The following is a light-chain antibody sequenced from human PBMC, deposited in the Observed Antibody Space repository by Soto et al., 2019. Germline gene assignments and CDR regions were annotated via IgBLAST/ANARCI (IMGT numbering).Light chain of an antibody. CDR1: QGISNY. CDR2: AAS. CDR3: QKYNSSPSWM. V-gene: IGKV1-27*01. J-gene: IGKJ1*01. Sequence: DVQMTQSPSSLSASVGDRVTITCRASQGISNYLAWYQQKPGKVPKLLIYAASTLQSGVPSRFSGSGSGTDFTLTLSSLQPEDIATYYCQKYNSSPSWMFGQDTKVEIK.